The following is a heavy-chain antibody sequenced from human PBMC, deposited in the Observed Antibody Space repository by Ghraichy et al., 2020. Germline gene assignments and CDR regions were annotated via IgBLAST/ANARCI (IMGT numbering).Heavy chain of an antibody. D-gene: IGHD6-19*01. Sequence: GGSLRLSCVASGFTFRNDWMHWVRQGPGKGLVWVSRMNSDGSTIDYADSVKGRFSISRDNAKNTLYLQMNNLRAEDTDVYYCAQSGWIHYLGQGTLVTVSS. CDR1: GFTFRNDW. CDR3: AQSGWIHY. J-gene: IGHJ4*02. V-gene: IGHV3-74*01. CDR2: MNSDGSTI.